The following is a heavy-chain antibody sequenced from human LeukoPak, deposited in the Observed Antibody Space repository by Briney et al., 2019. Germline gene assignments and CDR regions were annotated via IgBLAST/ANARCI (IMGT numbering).Heavy chain of an antibody. D-gene: IGHD1-26*01. CDR2: ISYDGSNK. Sequence: GGSLRLSCAASGFTFSSYAMHWGRQAPGKGLEWVAVISYDGSNKYYADSVKGRFTISRDNSKNTLYLQMNSLRAEDTAVYYCARAPGSAWAFDIWGQGTMVTVSS. CDR3: ARAPGSAWAFDI. CDR1: GFTFSSYA. J-gene: IGHJ3*02. V-gene: IGHV3-30-3*01.